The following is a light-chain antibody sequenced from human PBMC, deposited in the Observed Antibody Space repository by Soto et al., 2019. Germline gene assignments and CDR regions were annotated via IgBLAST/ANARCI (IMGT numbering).Light chain of an antibody. J-gene: IGLJ3*02. CDR1: SSNIGSNF. CDR2: RNN. CDR3: AAWDDSLSGWV. V-gene: IGLV1-47*01. Sequence: QSVLTQPPSASGTPGQRVTISCSGSSSNIGSNFVYWYQQFPGTAPKLHIYRNNQRPSGVPDRFSGSKPGTSASLAISGRPSADEADYYCAAWDDSLSGWVFGGGTKVTVL.